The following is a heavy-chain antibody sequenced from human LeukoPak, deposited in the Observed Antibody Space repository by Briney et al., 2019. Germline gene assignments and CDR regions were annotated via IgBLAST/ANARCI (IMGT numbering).Heavy chain of an antibody. D-gene: IGHD6-13*01. Sequence: GGSLRLSCAASGFTVSNNYMSWVRQAPGKGLEWVSVIYSGGSTYYADSVKGRFTISRDNSKNTLYLQMNSLRAEETAVYYCAASWYGHEFLGHYFDYWGQGTLVTVSS. V-gene: IGHV3-53*01. CDR3: AASWYGHEFLGHYFDY. J-gene: IGHJ4*02. CDR1: GFTVSNNY. CDR2: IYSGGST.